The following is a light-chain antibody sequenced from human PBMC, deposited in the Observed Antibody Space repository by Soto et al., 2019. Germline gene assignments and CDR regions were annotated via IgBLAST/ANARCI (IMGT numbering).Light chain of an antibody. J-gene: IGLJ1*01. Sequence: QSALTQPASVSGSPGQSMTTSCTGTSSDVGAYNYVSWYQQHPGKAPKLMIFEVSTRPSGISNRFSGSKSGDTASLTISGLQAEDEADYFCCSYAGTVAYVFGTGTRSPS. CDR1: SSDVGAYNY. V-gene: IGLV2-14*01. CDR2: EVS. CDR3: CSYAGTVAYV.